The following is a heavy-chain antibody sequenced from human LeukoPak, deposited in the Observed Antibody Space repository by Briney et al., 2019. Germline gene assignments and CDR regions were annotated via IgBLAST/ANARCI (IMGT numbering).Heavy chain of an antibody. CDR3: ARNEDYYDSSGFETFQH. CDR2: INPSGGST. J-gene: IGHJ1*01. CDR1: GYTFTSYY. D-gene: IGHD3-22*01. Sequence: ASVKVSCKASGYTFTSYYMHWVRQAPGQGLEWMGIINPSGGSTSYAQKFQGRVTMTRDTSTSTVYMELSSLRSEDTAVYYCARNEDYYDSSGFETFQHWGQGTLVTVSS. V-gene: IGHV1-46*01.